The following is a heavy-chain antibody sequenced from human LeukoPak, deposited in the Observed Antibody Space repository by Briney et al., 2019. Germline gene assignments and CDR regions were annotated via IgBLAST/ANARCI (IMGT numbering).Heavy chain of an antibody. D-gene: IGHD4-11*01. J-gene: IGHJ5*01. CDR3: ARATTVKDWFDS. CDR1: GFTFSSYT. V-gene: IGHV3-21*01. Sequence: GGSLRLSCAASGFTFSSYTMNWVRQAPGKGLEWVSSISSSSTYIYYADSVKGRFTISRDNAKNSLYLQMNSLRVEDTAVYYCARATTVKDWFDSCGQGTLVTVSS. CDR2: ISSSSTYI.